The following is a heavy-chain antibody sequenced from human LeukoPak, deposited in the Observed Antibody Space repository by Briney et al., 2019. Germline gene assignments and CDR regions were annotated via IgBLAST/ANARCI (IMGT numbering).Heavy chain of an antibody. D-gene: IGHD5-12*01. J-gene: IGHJ4*02. CDR2: INYSGSA. CDR1: DKSFSGYF. V-gene: IGHV4-34*10. CDR3: AKYRYGYRGMDS. Sequence: SETLSLTCRSYDKSFSGYFWIWLRQPPGKGLEWIGEINYSGSANYNPSLKSRAFMSVDTSKNQFSLRLTSVRVADTAVYFCAKYRYGYRGMDSWGQGTQVTVSS.